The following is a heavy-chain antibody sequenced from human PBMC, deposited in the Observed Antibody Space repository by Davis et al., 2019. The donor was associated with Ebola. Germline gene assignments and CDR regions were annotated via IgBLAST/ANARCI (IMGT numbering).Heavy chain of an antibody. Sequence: GESLKISCAASGFTFSSYSMNWVRQAPGKGLEWVSYISSSSSYIYYADSVKGRFTISRDNAKNSLYLQMNSLRAEDTAVYYCAKGRETYYYDSSGPSGDYWGQGTLVTVSS. V-gene: IGHV3-21*05. CDR3: AKGRETYYYDSSGPSGDY. J-gene: IGHJ4*02. D-gene: IGHD3-22*01. CDR1: GFTFSSYS. CDR2: ISSSSSYI.